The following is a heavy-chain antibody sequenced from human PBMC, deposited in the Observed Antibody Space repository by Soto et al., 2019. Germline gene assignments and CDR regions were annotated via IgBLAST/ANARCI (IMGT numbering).Heavy chain of an antibody. CDR3: ARDWGSGSYRFDY. CDR2: ISDNNGNT. J-gene: IGHJ4*02. V-gene: IGHV1-18*01. Sequence: QVQLVQSGAEVKKPGASVKVSCKASGYRFNSYGISWVRQAPGQGLEWMGWISDNNGNTNDAQRLQGRVTMTTDTSTSTADLELRSLRSDDTAVYYCARDWGSGSYRFDYWGQGTLVTVSS. CDR1: GYRFNSYG. D-gene: IGHD3-10*01.